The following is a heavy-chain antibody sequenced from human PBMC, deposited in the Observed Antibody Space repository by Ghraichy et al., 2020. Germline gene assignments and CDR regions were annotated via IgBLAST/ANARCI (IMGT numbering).Heavy chain of an antibody. CDR1: GFTFSSYS. D-gene: IGHD1-26*01. CDR3: ARAHSGSYYVLHY. Sequence: LSLTCAASGFTFSSYSMNWVRQAPGKGLEWVSYISSSSSTIYYADSVKGRFTISRDNAKNSLYLQMNSLRDEDTAVYYCARAHSGSYYVLHYWGQGTLVTVSS. V-gene: IGHV3-48*02. J-gene: IGHJ4*02. CDR2: ISSSSSTI.